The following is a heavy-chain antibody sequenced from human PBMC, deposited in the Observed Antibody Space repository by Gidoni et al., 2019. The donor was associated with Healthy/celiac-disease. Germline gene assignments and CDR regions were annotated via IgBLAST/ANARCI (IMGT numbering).Heavy chain of an antibody. J-gene: IGHJ3*02. CDR1: GYSFTSYW. CDR3: ARRTRIWFGELYAFDI. Sequence: EVQLVQSGAEVKKPGESLKISCKGSGYSFTSYWIGWVRQMPGKGLEWMGIIYPGDSDTRYSPSFQGQVTISADKSISTAYLQWSSLKASDTAMYYCARRTRIWFGELYAFDIWGQGTMVTVSS. V-gene: IGHV5-51*01. CDR2: IYPGDSDT. D-gene: IGHD3-10*01.